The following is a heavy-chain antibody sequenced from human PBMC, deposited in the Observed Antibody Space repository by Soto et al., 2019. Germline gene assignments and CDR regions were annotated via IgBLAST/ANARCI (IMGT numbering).Heavy chain of an antibody. J-gene: IGHJ4*02. CDR3: AKGRDSSGYFDY. V-gene: IGHV3-30*18. CDR1: GFTFSSYA. D-gene: IGHD3-22*01. Sequence: GGSLRLSCAASGFTFSSYAMSWVRQAPGKGLEWVAVISYDGSNKYYADSVKGRFTISRDNSKNTLYLQMNSLRAEDTAVYYCAKGRDSSGYFDYWGQGTLVTVSS. CDR2: ISYDGSNK.